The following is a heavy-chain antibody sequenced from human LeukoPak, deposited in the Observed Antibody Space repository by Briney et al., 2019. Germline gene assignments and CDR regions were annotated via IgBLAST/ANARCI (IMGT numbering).Heavy chain of an antibody. CDR1: AFTFSTYS. J-gene: IGHJ4*02. D-gene: IGHD1/OR15-1a*01. Sequence: GGSLRLSCAASAFTFSTYSMNWVRQAPGKGLEWVSSISSGSSYKYYADSVKGRFTIFRDNAKNSLYLQLNSLRAEDRAVYYCARGGVSGSASGILEHDYWGQGTLVTVSS. CDR2: ISSGSSYK. CDR3: ARGGVSGSASGILEHDY. V-gene: IGHV3-21*01.